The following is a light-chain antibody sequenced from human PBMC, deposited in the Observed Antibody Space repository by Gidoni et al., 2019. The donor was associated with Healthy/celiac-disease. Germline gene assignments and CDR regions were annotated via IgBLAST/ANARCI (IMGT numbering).Light chain of an antibody. J-gene: IGKJ1*01. CDR3: QQYNNWPPRT. Sequence: ELVMTQSPATLSVSPGERATLSCRASQSVSSNLAGYQQNPGQAPRLLIFGASTRPTRIPARLSSSGSGTEFTPTISSLQSEDFAVDYCQQYNNWPPRTFGQGTKVEIK. V-gene: IGKV3-15*01. CDR2: GAS. CDR1: QSVSSN.